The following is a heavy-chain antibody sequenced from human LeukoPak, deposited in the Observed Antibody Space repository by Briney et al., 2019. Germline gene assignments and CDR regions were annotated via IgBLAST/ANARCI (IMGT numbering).Heavy chain of an antibody. D-gene: IGHD6-13*01. V-gene: IGHV1-24*01. Sequence: ATVKVSCKVSGYTLTEFSMFWVRQAPGKGLGWMGSFDPEDGKTVYAQKFQGRVTMTEDTSTDTAYMELSSLRSEDTAVYYCATGYLVTAGLMDVWGQGTTVTVSS. J-gene: IGHJ6*02. CDR2: FDPEDGKT. CDR3: ATGYLVTAGLMDV. CDR1: GYTLTEFS.